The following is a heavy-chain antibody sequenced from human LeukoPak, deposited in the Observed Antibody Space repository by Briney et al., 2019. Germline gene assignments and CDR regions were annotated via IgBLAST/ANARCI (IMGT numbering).Heavy chain of an antibody. J-gene: IGHJ4*02. D-gene: IGHD3-22*01. V-gene: IGHV3-33*01. Sequence: PGGSLRLSCAASEFTFSSYGMHWVRHAPGKGLERVAVIWFDGSNKYYADSVKGRFTISRDNSENTLYLQMNSLRAEDTAVYYCARGPDYYDSSGSFDYWGQGTLVTVSS. CDR3: ARGPDYYDSSGSFDY. CDR2: IWFDGSNK. CDR1: EFTFSSYG.